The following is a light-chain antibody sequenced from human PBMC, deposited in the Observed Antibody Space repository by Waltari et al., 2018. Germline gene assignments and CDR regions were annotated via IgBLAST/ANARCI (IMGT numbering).Light chain of an antibody. CDR2: WAS. CDR3: QQYDTTPLT. J-gene: IGKJ4*01. V-gene: IGKV4-1*01. CDR1: QSLLFSSNNKNY. Sequence: DIVMTQSPDSLTVSLGDRATINCKSSQSLLFSSNNKNYLAWYQQKPGQPPKLLIYWASIRESGVPDRFSGSGSRTDFTLTISSLQAEDVAVYYCQQYDTTPLTFGGGTKVEIK.